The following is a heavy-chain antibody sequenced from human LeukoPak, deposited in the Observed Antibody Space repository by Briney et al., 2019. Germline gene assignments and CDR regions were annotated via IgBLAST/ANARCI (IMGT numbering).Heavy chain of an antibody. CDR2: ITGSGGST. CDR1: GFTFRSYD. J-gene: IGHJ4*02. CDR3: AKRASALAGLQYFDS. Sequence: PGGSLRLSCAASGFTFRSYDMSWVRQAPGKGLEWVSGITGSGGSTYYADSVKGRFTISRDNSKNTLYLQMNILRAEDTAIYYCAKRASALAGLQYFDSWGQGTLVSVSS. V-gene: IGHV3-23*01. D-gene: IGHD6-19*01.